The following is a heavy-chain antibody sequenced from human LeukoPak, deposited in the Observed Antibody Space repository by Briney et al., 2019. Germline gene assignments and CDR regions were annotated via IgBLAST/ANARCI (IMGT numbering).Heavy chain of an antibody. CDR3: ARAKPKNMVRGLIMRRESRYYFDY. Sequence: GGSLRLSCAASGFTVSSNYMSWVRQAPRKGLEWVSVIYSGGSTYYADSVKGRFTISRDNSKSTLYIQMNSLRAEDTAVYYCARAKPKNMVRGLIMRRESRYYFDYWGQGTLVTASS. J-gene: IGHJ4*02. CDR2: IYSGGST. V-gene: IGHV3-53*01. CDR1: GFTVSSNY. D-gene: IGHD3-10*01.